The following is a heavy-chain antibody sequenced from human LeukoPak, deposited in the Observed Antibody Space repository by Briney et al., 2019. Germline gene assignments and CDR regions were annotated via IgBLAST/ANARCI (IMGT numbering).Heavy chain of an antibody. CDR3: ARSPNVPAAIGRNYYYYMDV. CDR1: GYSFTTYW. CDR2: IYPGDSDS. J-gene: IGHJ6*03. Sequence: GESLKISCKVSGYSFTTYWIGWVRQMPGKGLEWMGIIYPGDSDSRYSPSFQDKVTISVDKSINTAYLQWSSLKASDTAMYYCARSPNVPAAIGRNYYYYMDVWGKGTTVTVSS. D-gene: IGHD2-2*01. V-gene: IGHV5-51*01.